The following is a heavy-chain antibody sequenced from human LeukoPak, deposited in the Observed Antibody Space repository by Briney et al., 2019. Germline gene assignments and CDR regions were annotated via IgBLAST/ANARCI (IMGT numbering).Heavy chain of an antibody. D-gene: IGHD3-10*01. Sequence: GGSLRLSCAASGFTFSTYEMTWVRQSPGKGLEWVSYISSSSSTIYYADSVKGRFTISRDNAKNSLYLQMNSLRAEDTAVYYCARDFGYYYGSTGDYWGQGTLVTVSS. J-gene: IGHJ4*02. CDR3: ARDFGYYYGSTGDY. V-gene: IGHV3-48*01. CDR1: GFTFSTYE. CDR2: ISSSSSTI.